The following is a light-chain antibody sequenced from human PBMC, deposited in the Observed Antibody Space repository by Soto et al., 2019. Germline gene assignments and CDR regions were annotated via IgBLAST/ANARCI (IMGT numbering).Light chain of an antibody. V-gene: IGLV2-14*01. CDR1: SSDVGGYNY. J-gene: IGLJ1*01. CDR3: SSYTNNSTYV. CDR2: EVS. Sequence: QSVLTQRASVSESAGQSITISCTGTSSDVGGYNYVSWYQQHPGNAPKLMIYEVSNRPSGVSNRFSGSKSGNTASLTITGLQTEDEADYYCSSYTNNSTYVFGPGTKVTVL.